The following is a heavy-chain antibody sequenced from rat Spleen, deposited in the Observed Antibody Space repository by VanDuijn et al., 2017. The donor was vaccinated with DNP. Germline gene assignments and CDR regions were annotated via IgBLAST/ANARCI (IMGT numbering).Heavy chain of an antibody. V-gene: IGHV4-2*01. Sequence: EVQLVESGGGLVQPGRSMKLSCAASGFNFNDYWMGWVRQAPGKGLEWIGEINKDSSIIKYTPSLKDKIMISRDNAQNTLNLQMSELGSEDTATYYCVREDKGVDAWGQGTSVTVSS. CDR1: GFNFNDYW. CDR2: INKDSSII. J-gene: IGHJ4*01. CDR3: VREDKGVDA. D-gene: IGHD2-2*01.